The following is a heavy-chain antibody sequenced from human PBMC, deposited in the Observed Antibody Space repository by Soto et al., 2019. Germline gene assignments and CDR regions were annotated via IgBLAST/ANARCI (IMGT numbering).Heavy chain of an antibody. CDR3: ARDASRISSAWRQVDFDY. V-gene: IGHV1-18*01. Sequence: ASVKVSCKASGYTFTYYGINWVRQAPGQGLEWMGWISAYNGDTSYAQKLQGRVAVTTNTSTSTAYMELRSLRSDDTAMYYCARDASRISSAWRQVDFDYWGQGTLVTVSS. D-gene: IGHD6-13*01. CDR1: GYTFTYYG. J-gene: IGHJ4*02. CDR2: ISAYNGDT.